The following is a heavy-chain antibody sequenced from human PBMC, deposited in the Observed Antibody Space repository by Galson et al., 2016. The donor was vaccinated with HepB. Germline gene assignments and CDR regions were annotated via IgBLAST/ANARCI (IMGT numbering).Heavy chain of an antibody. J-gene: IGHJ4*02. V-gene: IGHV1-46*01. CDR2: INPSDGFT. D-gene: IGHD5-12*01. CDR3: ARGADSGYDLGDF. CDR1: GYTFRSYY. Sequence: SCKASGYTFRSYYMHWVRQAPGQGLEWMGIINPSDGFTTYAQKFQGRVTMTRDTSTSTVYMELSSLRSEDTAVYYCARGADSGYDLGDFWVQGTLVTVSS.